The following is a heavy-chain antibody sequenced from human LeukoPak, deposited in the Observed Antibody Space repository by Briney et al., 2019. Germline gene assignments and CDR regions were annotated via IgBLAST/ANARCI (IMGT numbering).Heavy chain of an antibody. D-gene: IGHD5-12*01. CDR1: GFTFSSYG. CDR3: ARDREPQDIVATIISPDYYGMDV. CDR2: IWYDGSNK. V-gene: IGHV3-33*01. Sequence: GRSLRLSCAASGFTFSSYGMHWVHQAPGKGLEWVAVIWYDGSNKYYADSVKGRFTISRDNSKNTLYLQMNSLRAEDTAVYYCARDREPQDIVATIISPDYYGMDVWGQGTTVTVSS. J-gene: IGHJ6*02.